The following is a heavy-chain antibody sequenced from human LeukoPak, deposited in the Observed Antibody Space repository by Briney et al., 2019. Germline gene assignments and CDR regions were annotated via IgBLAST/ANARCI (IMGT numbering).Heavy chain of an antibody. CDR1: GGSISIYY. Sequence: SETLSLTCAVYGGSISIYYWNWIRQPPGKGLEWIGSIYNSGSTTYNPSLKSRVTISGDTSKNQFSLKLSSVTAADTAVYYCTRDRELGFWGQGTLVTVSS. CDR3: TRDRELGF. CDR2: IYNSGST. J-gene: IGHJ4*02. D-gene: IGHD1-26*01. V-gene: IGHV4-59*01.